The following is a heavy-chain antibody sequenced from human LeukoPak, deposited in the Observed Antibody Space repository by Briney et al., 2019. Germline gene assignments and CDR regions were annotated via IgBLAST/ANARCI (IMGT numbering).Heavy chain of an antibody. Sequence: GGSLRLSCAASGFTFISYGMSWVRQAPGKGLEWVSGITGSGGSTYYADSVKGRFTISRDNSKNTLYLQMNSLRAEDTAVYYCARAIVVIPAAIRYWGQGTLVTVSS. V-gene: IGHV3-23*01. CDR1: GFTFISYG. J-gene: IGHJ4*02. D-gene: IGHD2-2*01. CDR3: ARAIVVIPAAIRY. CDR2: ITGSGGST.